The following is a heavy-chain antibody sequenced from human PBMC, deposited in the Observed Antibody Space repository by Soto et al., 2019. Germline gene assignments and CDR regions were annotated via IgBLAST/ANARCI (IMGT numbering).Heavy chain of an antibody. CDR2: ISGSGDGT. J-gene: IGHJ4*02. CDR1: GFTFSSFA. V-gene: IGHV3-23*01. Sequence: GGSLRLSCAASGFTFSSFALSWVRQAPGKGLEWVSSISGSGDGTDYADSVKGRFTISIDNSKNTLYLQMNSLRAEDTAVYYCAGPRYSSHDXWGQRALVTVSX. D-gene: IGHD5-18*01. CDR3: AGPRYSSHDX.